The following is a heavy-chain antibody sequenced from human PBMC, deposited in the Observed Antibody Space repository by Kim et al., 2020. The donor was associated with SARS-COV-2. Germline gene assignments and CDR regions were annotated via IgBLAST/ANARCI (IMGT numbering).Heavy chain of an antibody. CDR2: ISSGSGNTI. CDR3: ARAGIGWNAFDI. D-gene: IGHD2-15*01. CDR1: GFSFSGQI. J-gene: IGHJ3*02. V-gene: IGHV3-11*01. Sequence: GGSLRLSCAASGFSFSGQIMNWIRQAPGKGLEWVSYISSGSGNTIFHADSMKGRFTISRDNAKNSLYLQMNSLRAEDTAVYYCARAGIGWNAFDIWGRGTMVTVSS.